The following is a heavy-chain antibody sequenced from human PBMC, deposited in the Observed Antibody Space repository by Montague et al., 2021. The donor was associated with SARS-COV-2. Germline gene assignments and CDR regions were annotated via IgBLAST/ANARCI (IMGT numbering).Heavy chain of an antibody. Sequence: SETLSLTCTVSGGSISSSSYYWGWICQPPGKGLEWIGSIYYSGSTYYNPSLKSRVTISVDTSKNQFSLKLSSVTAADTAVYYCARVISRQNNIVVVGLYYFDYGGQGTLVTVSS. J-gene: IGHJ4*02. CDR3: ARVISRQNNIVVVGLYYFDY. CDR2: IYYSGST. CDR1: GGSISSSSYY. V-gene: IGHV4-39*07. D-gene: IGHD2-15*01.